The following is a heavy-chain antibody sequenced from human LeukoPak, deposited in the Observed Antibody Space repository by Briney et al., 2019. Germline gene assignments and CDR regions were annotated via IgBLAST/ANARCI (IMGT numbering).Heavy chain of an antibody. CDR2: IKQDGSEK. D-gene: IGHD3-22*01. V-gene: IGHV3-7*01. CDR1: GFTFSSYW. CDR3: ARDSYYYDSSGHLYNWFDP. Sequence: PGGSLRLSCAASGFTFSSYWMSWVRQAPGKGLEWVANIKQDGSEKYYVDSVKGRFTISRDNAKNSLYLQMNSLRAEDTAVYYCARDSYYYDSSGHLYNWFDPWGQGTLVTVSS. J-gene: IGHJ5*02.